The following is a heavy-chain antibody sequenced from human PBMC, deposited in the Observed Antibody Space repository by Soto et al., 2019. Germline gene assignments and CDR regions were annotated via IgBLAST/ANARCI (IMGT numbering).Heavy chain of an antibody. CDR3: ARGDVDTAMVFGVKTSC. D-gene: IGHD5-18*01. CDR2: INPSGGST. CDR1: GYTFTSYY. V-gene: IGHV1-46*01. J-gene: IGHJ4*02. Sequence: GASVKVSCKASGYTFTSYYMHWVRQAPGQGLEWMGIINPSGGSTSYAQKFQGRVTMTRDTSTSTAYMELSSLRSEDTAVYYCARGDVDTAMVFGVKTSCWRQGTLVTVSS.